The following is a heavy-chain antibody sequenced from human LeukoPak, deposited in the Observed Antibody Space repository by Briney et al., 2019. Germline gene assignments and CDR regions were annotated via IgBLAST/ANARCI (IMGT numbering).Heavy chain of an antibody. CDR3: ARWYSSGWAFDY. J-gene: IGHJ4*02. CDR2: IHYSGST. V-gene: IGHV4-59*08. D-gene: IGHD6-19*01. Sequence: KASETLSLTCTVSGGTISSYYWNSIRQPPGKGLEWIGYIHYSGSTKYNPSLKSRVTISVDTSKNQFSLKLSSVTAADTAVYYCARWYSSGWAFDYCGQGTLVTVSS. CDR1: GGTISSYY.